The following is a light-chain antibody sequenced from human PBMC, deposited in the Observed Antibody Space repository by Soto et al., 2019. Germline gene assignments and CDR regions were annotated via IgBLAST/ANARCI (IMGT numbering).Light chain of an antibody. Sequence: EIVMTQSPATLSVSPGERATLSCRASQSVSSNLAWYQQKPGQAPRLLIYAASIRATGIPARFSGSGSGTEFTLTISSLQSEDFAVYYCQQYNNWLPWTFGQGTKVEIK. V-gene: IGKV3-15*01. CDR1: QSVSSN. J-gene: IGKJ1*01. CDR2: AAS. CDR3: QQYNNWLPWT.